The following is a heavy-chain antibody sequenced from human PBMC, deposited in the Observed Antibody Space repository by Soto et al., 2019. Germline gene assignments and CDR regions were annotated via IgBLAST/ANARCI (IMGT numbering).Heavy chain of an antibody. CDR3: ARPPDMVRGVIRDY. J-gene: IGHJ4*02. D-gene: IGHD3-10*01. CDR1: GFTFSSYA. V-gene: IGHV3-66*01. Sequence: GGSLRLSCAASGFTFSSYAMSWVRQAPGKGLEWVSVIYSGGSTYYADSVKGRFTISRDNSKNTLYLQMNSLRAEDTAVYYCARPPDMVRGVIRDYWGQGTLVTVSS. CDR2: IYSGGST.